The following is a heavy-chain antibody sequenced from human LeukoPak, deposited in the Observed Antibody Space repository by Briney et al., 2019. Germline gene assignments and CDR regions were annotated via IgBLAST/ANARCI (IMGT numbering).Heavy chain of an antibody. CDR2: IYYGGST. CDR3: ARDSRNFDY. D-gene: IGHD2-2*01. J-gene: IGHJ4*02. Sequence: SETLSLTCTVSGVSISSSSYYWGWIRQPPGKGLEWIGSIYYGGSTYYNPSLKSRVTISVDTSKNQFSLKVSSVTAADTAVYYCARDSRNFDYWGQGTLVTVSS. V-gene: IGHV4-39*07. CDR1: GVSISSSSYY.